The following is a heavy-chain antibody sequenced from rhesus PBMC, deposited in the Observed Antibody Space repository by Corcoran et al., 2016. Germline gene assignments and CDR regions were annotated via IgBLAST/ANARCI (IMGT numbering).Heavy chain of an antibody. J-gene: IGHJ4*01. Sequence: QVQLQESGPGLVKPSETLSLPCAVPGGSIRDSSSWSWIRQPPGKELDVIGYSYGSCRSTYYNPSLKSRVTISTDTSKTQFSLKLSSVTAADTAVYYCARDGYSGSRFDYLGQGVLVTVSS. V-gene: IGHV4S7*01. D-gene: IGHD1-44*02. CDR3: ARDGYSGSRFDY. CDR1: GGSIRDSSS. CDR2: SYGSCRST.